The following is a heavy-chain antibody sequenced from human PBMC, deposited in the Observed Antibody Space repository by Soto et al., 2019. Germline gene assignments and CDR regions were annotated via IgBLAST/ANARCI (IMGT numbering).Heavy chain of an antibody. CDR1: GYTFTGDY. Sequence: WSSVKVSCKASGYTFTGDYMHWVRQAPGQGLEWRGGINPNSGGTNYAQEFQGWVTMTRDTSISTAYMELSRLRSDDTAVYYCPRPQPVRGAPTSCYYDMEVWRRRNTVTASS. D-gene: IGHD3-10*01. J-gene: IGHJ6*04. CDR2: INPNSGGT. V-gene: IGHV1-2*04. CDR3: PRPQPVRGAPTSCYYDMEV.